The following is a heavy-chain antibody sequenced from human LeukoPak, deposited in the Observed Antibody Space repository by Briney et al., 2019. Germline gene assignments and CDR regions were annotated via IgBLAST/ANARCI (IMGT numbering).Heavy chain of an antibody. Sequence: ASVKVSCKASGYSFTAHYIHWVRQAPGQGLEWMGSINPNTGGTNYAEKFQGRVTMTSDTSTTTAYMGLSSLSSDDTAVYFCWGSSAAAGGGGYGGQEPLVTVSS. D-gene: IGHD6-13*01. J-gene: IGHJ4*02. CDR2: INPNTGGT. CDR1: GYSFTAHY. CDR3: WGSSAAAGGGGY. V-gene: IGHV1-2*02.